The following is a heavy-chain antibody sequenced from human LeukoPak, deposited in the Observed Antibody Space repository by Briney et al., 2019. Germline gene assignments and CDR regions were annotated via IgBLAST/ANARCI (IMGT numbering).Heavy chain of an antibody. J-gene: IGHJ4*02. D-gene: IGHD3-16*01. V-gene: IGHV4-59*01. CDR2: IYYSGST. Sequence: SETLSLTCTASGGSISSYYWSWIRQPPGKGLEWIGYIYYSGSTNYNPSLKSRVTISVDTSKNQFSLKLSSATAADTAVYYCARSGGIDYWGQGTLVTVSS. CDR3: ARSGGIDY. CDR1: GGSISSYY.